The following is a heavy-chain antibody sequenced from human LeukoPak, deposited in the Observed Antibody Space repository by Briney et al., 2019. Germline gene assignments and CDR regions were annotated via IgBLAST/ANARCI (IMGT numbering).Heavy chain of an antibody. CDR2: ISGSADNT. Sequence: GGSLRLSCTASGFTLSSYAMSWVRQAPGEGLEWVSTISGSADNTNYAEAVKGRFTISRDNSKNTMYLQMNSLRAEDTAVYYCAKQGFGCWGQGTLVTISS. V-gene: IGHV3-23*01. J-gene: IGHJ4*02. CDR3: AKQGFGC. CDR1: GFTLSSYA.